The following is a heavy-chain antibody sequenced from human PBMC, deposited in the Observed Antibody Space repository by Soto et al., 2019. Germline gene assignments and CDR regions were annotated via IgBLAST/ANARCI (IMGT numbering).Heavy chain of an antibody. CDR3: AKERYSSRSPDFDY. V-gene: IGHV3-30*18. Sequence: GGSLRLSWAASGFSFSNYGMHWVRQAPGKGLEWVAVISYDGTNKYYADSVKGRFTISRDNSKNTLYLQMNSLRAEDTAVYYCAKERYSSRSPDFDYWGQGTLVTVSS. J-gene: IGHJ4*02. D-gene: IGHD6-13*01. CDR1: GFSFSNYG. CDR2: ISYDGTNK.